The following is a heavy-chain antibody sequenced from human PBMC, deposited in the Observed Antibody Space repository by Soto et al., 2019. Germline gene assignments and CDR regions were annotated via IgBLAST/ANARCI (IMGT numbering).Heavy chain of an antibody. V-gene: IGHV4-59*08. CDR1: GGSISKYY. J-gene: IGHJ2*01. D-gene: IGHD4-17*01. Sequence: QVQLQESGPGLVKPSETLSLTCTVSGGSISKYYWSWIRQPPGKGLEYLGYVYYSGSTRYNPSLKSRITISVDPSKNDFSLRLNSVTAADTAVYYCARRAGDSWYFDLWGRGTLVAVSS. CDR2: VYYSGST. CDR3: ARRAGDSWYFDL.